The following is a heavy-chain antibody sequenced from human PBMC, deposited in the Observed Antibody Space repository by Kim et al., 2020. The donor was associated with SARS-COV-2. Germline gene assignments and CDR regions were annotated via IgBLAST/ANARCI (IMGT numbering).Heavy chain of an antibody. CDR1: GFTFSAYD. CDR2: ITKSSTTI. Sequence: GGSLRLSCATSGFTFSAYDMNWVRQAPGKGLEWLSFITKSSTTIYYADSVEGRFTISRDNAKNSLFLQMNSLRDEDTAPYYCVRDRMGGAFDIWGQGTTV. J-gene: IGHJ3*02. D-gene: IGHD3-16*01. V-gene: IGHV3-48*02. CDR3: VRDRMGGAFDI.